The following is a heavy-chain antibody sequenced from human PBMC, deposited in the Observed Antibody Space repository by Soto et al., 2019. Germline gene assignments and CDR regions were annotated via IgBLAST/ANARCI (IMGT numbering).Heavy chain of an antibody. V-gene: IGHV3-48*01. D-gene: IGHD2-15*01. CDR1: GFTFSSYS. CDR2: ISSSSSTI. CDR3: ARGVVAATPYVGAFDI. J-gene: IGHJ3*02. Sequence: EVRLVESGGGLVQPGGSLRLSCAASGFTFSSYSMNWVRQAPGKGLEWVSYISSSSSTIYYADSVKGRFTISRDNAKNSLYLQMNSLRAEDTAVYYCARGVVAATPYVGAFDIWGQGTMVTVSS.